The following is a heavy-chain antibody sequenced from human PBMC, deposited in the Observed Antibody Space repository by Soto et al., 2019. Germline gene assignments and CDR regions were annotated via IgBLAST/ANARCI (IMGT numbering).Heavy chain of an antibody. V-gene: IGHV4-34*01. J-gene: IGHJ5*01. CDR2: INQCRIT. CDR3: AIARSNMAARSPRCFDT. Sequence: WILKQTGKVLELIGEINQCRITNYIPSPKSRVTISVVTSKNQFSLKLSSVTAADTAVYFCAIARSNMAARSPRCFDTRGEATLVTVTS. D-gene: IGHD6-25*01.